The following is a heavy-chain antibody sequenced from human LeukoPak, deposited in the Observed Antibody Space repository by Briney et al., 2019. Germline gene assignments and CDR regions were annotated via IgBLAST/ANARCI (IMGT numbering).Heavy chain of an antibody. D-gene: IGHD3-3*01. J-gene: IGHJ6*02. CDR3: ARVGYYDFWSGYSFYYYYGMDV. CDR2: ITSDGSST. V-gene: IGHV3-74*01. CDR1: GFTFSSYW. Sequence: PGGSLRLSCAASGFTFSSYWMHWVRQAPGKGLVWVSRITSDGSSTSYADSVKGRFTISRDNAKNTLYLQMNSLRAEDTAVYYCARVGYYDFWSGYSFYYYYGMDVWGQRTTLTVSS.